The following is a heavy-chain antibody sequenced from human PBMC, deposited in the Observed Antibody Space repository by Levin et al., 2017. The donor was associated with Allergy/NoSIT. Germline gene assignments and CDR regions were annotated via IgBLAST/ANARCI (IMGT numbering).Heavy chain of an antibody. D-gene: IGHD6-19*01. CDR2: VNLDGTVT. V-gene: IGHV3-74*01. CDR1: GFTFTRNW. J-gene: IGHJ4*02. CDR3: VRDLTVAGTGPHFDS. Sequence: PSETLSLTCAASGFTFTRNWMHWVRQAPGKGLEWVSRVNLDGTVTTHADSVRGRFTVSRDNAKNTVHLQMNSLRVEDTAVYHCVRDLTVAGTGPHFDSWGQGALVVVSS.